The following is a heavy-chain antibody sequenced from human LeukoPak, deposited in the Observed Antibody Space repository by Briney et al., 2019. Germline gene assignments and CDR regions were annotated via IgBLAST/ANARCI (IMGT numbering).Heavy chain of an antibody. J-gene: IGHJ3*02. CDR2: IWYDGSNK. D-gene: IGHD5-18*01. CDR3: ARDRIQLWADAFDI. V-gene: IGHV3-33*01. CDR1: GFTFSSYG. Sequence: GGSLRLSCAASGFTFSSYGMHWVRQAPGKGLEWVAVIWYDGSNKYYADSVKGRFTISRDNAKKSLYLQMNSLRAEETAVYYCARDRIQLWADAFDIWGQGTLVTVSS.